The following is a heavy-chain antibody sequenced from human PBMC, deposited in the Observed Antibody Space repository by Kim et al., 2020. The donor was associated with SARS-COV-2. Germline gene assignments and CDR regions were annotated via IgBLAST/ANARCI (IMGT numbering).Heavy chain of an antibody. CDR1: GFTFSSYE. D-gene: IGHD5-12*01. CDR2: ISSSGRTI. Sequence: GGSLRLSCAASGFTFSSYEMNWVRQAPGKGLEWVSYISSSGRTIYYADSVKGRFTISRDNAKNSLYLQMNSLRAEDTAVYYCARSGEMATIFRYWYFDLWGRGTLVTVSS. J-gene: IGHJ2*01. CDR3: ARSGEMATIFRYWYFDL. V-gene: IGHV3-48*03.